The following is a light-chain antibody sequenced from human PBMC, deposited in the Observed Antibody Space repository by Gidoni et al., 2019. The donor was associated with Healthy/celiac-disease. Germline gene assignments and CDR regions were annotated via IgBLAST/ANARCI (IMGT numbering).Light chain of an antibody. CDR3: QHRAT. CDR2: GAS. V-gene: IGKV3-15*01. Sequence: EIVVTQSPATLSVSPGESATLSCRASQSVSSNLAWYQQTPGQAPRLLIYGASTRATGTPARFSGRGSGTEFTLTISSLQSEDFAGYYRQHRATFGQGTKVEIK. J-gene: IGKJ1*01. CDR1: QSVSSN.